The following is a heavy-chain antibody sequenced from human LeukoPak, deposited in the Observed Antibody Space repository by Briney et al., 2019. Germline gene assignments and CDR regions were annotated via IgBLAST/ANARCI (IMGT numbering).Heavy chain of an antibody. CDR1: GGTLSSYA. CDR2: IIPILGIA. V-gene: IGHV1-69*04. Sequence: ASVKVSCKASGGTLSSYAISWVRQAPGQGLEWMGRIIPILGIANYAQKFQGRVTITADKSTSTAYMELSSLRSEDTAVYYCARASLSSGWSEDYWGQGTLVTVSS. J-gene: IGHJ4*02. D-gene: IGHD6-19*01. CDR3: ARASLSSGWSEDY.